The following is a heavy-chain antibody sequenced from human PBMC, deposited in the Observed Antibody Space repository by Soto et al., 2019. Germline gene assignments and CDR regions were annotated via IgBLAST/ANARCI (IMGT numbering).Heavy chain of an antibody. Sequence: QVQLVESGGGVVQPGRSLRLSCAASGFTFSSYGMHWVRQAPGKGLEWVAVISYDGSNKYYADSVKGRFTISRDNSKNTLYLQMNSLRAEDTAVYYCAKDHPIAAAGTDGMDVWGQGTTVTVSS. CDR1: GFTFSSYG. V-gene: IGHV3-30*18. CDR3: AKDHPIAAAGTDGMDV. J-gene: IGHJ6*02. D-gene: IGHD6-13*01. CDR2: ISYDGSNK.